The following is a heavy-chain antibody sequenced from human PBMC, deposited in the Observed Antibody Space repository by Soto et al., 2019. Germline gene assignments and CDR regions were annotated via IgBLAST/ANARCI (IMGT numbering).Heavy chain of an antibody. Sequence: QVQLVQSGAEVKKPGSSVKVSCKASGGTFSSYAISWVRQAPGQGLEWMGGIIPIFGTANYAQKFQGRVTITADESTSTAYMELSSLTSEDTAVYYCARADSDYGGNRYYSYYGMDVWGQGTTVTVSS. CDR1: GGTFSSYA. D-gene: IGHD4-17*01. CDR3: ARADSDYGGNRYYSYYGMDV. J-gene: IGHJ6*02. CDR2: IIPIFGTA. V-gene: IGHV1-69*01.